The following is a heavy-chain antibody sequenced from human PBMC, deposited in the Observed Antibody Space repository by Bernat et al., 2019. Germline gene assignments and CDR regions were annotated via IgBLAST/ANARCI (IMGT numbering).Heavy chain of an antibody. CDR1: GGSISSYY. V-gene: IGHV4-59*01. Sequence: QVQLQESGPGLVKPSETLSLTCTVSGGSISSYYWSWIRQPPGKGLEWIGYIYYSGSTNYNPSLKSRVTISVDTSKNQFSLKLSSVTAADTAVYYCARGGYDFWSGYYTPYNWFDPWGQGTLVTVSS. D-gene: IGHD3-3*01. CDR3: ARGGYDFWSGYYTPYNWFDP. J-gene: IGHJ5*02. CDR2: IYYSGST.